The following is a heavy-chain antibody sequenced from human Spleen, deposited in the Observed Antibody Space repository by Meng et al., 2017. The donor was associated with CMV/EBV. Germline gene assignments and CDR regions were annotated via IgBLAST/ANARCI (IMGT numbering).Heavy chain of an antibody. V-gene: IGHV3-23*01. Sequence: GESLKISCAASGFTFSSYAMSWVRQAPGKGLHWVSSISGSGRGTYYADSVKGRFTISRDNSGNTLYLQMNSLRAEDTGVYYCVKDRVTGNGLCFDHWGQGTLVTVSS. J-gene: IGHJ4*02. CDR2: ISGSGRGT. D-gene: IGHD1-1*01. CDR1: GFTFSSYA. CDR3: VKDRVTGNGLCFDH.